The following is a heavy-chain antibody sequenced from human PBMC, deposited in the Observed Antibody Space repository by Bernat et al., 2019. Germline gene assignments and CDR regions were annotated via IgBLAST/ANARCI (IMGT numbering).Heavy chain of an antibody. Sequence: VQLVESGGGVVQPGRSLRLSCAASGFTFSSYGMHWVRQAPGKGLEWVAVISYDGSNKYYADSVKGRFTISRDNSKNTLYLQMNSLRAEDTAVYYCAKWGRTYYYDSSGYSRFDYWGQGTLVTVSS. V-gene: IGHV3-30*18. CDR3: AKWGRTYYYDSSGYSRFDY. D-gene: IGHD3-22*01. CDR1: GFTFSSYG. CDR2: ISYDGSNK. J-gene: IGHJ4*02.